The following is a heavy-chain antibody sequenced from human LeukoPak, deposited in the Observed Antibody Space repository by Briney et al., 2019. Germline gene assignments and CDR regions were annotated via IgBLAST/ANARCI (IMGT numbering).Heavy chain of an antibody. D-gene: IGHD5-18*01. CDR1: GGSISSYY. CDR3: ARDSISYGVDY. CDR2: IYYSGST. Sequence: PSETLSLTCTVSGGSISSYYWSWIRQPPGKGLEWIGYIYYSGSTNYNPSLKSRVTISVDTSKNQFSLKLSSVTAADTAVYYCARDSISYGVDYWGQGTLVTVS. J-gene: IGHJ4*02. V-gene: IGHV4-59*01.